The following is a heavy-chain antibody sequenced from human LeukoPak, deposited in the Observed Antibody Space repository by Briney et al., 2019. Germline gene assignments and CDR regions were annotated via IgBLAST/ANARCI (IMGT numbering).Heavy chain of an antibody. V-gene: IGHV3-74*01. CDR1: GFTFSSYW. D-gene: IGHD3-22*01. Sequence: PGGSLRLSCTASGFTFSSYWMHWVRQAPGKGLVWVSRINIYGSSTSYADSVKGRFTISRDNTKNTVYLQMNSLRAEDTALYYCARDLAYSDSSGYYRHDAFDIWGQGTMVTVSS. J-gene: IGHJ3*02. CDR3: ARDLAYSDSSGYYRHDAFDI. CDR2: INIYGSST.